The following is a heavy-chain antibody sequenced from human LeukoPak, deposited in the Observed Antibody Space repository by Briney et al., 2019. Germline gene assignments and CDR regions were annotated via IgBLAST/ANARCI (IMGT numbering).Heavy chain of an antibody. CDR3: ARVSLYDSSGYDAFDI. Sequence: AGGSLRLSCAASGFTFSSYSMNWVRQAPGKGLEWVSSISSSRSYIYYADSVKGRFTISRDNAKNSLYLQMNSLRAEDTAVYYCARVSLYDSSGYDAFDIWGQGTMVTVSS. D-gene: IGHD3-22*01. J-gene: IGHJ3*02. CDR1: GFTFSSYS. V-gene: IGHV3-21*01. CDR2: ISSSRSYI.